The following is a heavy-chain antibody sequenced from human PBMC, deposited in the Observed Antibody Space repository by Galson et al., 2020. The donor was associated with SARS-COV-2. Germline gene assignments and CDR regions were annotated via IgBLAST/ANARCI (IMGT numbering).Heavy chain of an antibody. CDR2: ISYEGSNK. J-gene: IGHJ4*02. V-gene: IGHV3-30*18. CDR1: GFSFNNYG. Sequence: GGSLRLSCAASGFSFNNYGMHWVRQAPGKGLEWVAGISYEGSNKYYADSVKGRFTISRDNSKNTLYLQMNSLRAEDTAVYYCAKDRRYYDFWSGPPDYWGQGTLVTVSS. D-gene: IGHD3-3*01. CDR3: AKDRRYYDFWSGPPDY.